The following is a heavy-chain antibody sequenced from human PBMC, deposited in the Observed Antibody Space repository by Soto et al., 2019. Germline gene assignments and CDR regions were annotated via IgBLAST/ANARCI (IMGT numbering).Heavy chain of an antibody. V-gene: IGHV1-8*01. D-gene: IGHD5-18*01. J-gene: IGHJ6*03. Sequence: ASVKVSCKASGYTFTSYDINWVRQATGQGLEWMGWMNPNSGNTGYAQKFQGRVTMTRTTSISTAYMELSSLRSEDTAVYYCARGSVGRIQLWSYYYYYMDVWGKGTTVTVSS. CDR1: GYTFTSYD. CDR3: ARGSVGRIQLWSYYYYYMDV. CDR2: MNPNSGNT.